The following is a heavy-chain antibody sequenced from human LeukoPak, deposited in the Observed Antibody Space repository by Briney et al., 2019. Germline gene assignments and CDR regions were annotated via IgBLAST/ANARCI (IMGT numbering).Heavy chain of an antibody. CDR3: ARSSKDYGDSLIYDY. CDR2: ISYDGTGT. V-gene: IGHV3-33*05. CDR1: GFTFSGHG. J-gene: IGHJ4*02. D-gene: IGHD4-17*01. Sequence: PGRSLRLSCAASGFTFSGHGMHWVRQAPGKGLEWVALISYDGTGTYYIDSVKGRFTISRDNSKSTLYLQMNSLRAEDTAVYYCARSSKDYGDSLIYDYWGQGTLVTVSS.